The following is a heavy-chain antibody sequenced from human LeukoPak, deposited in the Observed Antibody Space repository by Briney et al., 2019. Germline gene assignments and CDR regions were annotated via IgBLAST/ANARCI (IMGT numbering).Heavy chain of an antibody. V-gene: IGHV3-66*02. J-gene: IGHJ4*02. CDR1: GFTVSSNY. Sequence: GGSLRLSCAASGFTVSSNYMSWVRQAPGKGLEWVSVIYSGGSTYYADSVKGRFTISRDNSKNTLYLQMNSLRAEDTAVYYCARDSGSSPDYGDYGDFDYWGQGTLVTVSS. CDR2: IYSGGST. CDR3: ARDSGSSPDYGDYGDFDY. D-gene: IGHD4-17*01.